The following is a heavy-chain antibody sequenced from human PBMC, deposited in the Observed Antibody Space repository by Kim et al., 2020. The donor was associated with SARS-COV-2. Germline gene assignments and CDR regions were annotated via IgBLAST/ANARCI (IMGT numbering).Heavy chain of an antibody. CDR2: INHSGST. CDR3: ARGRWYGSGSYPAGHMDV. CDR1: GGSFSGYY. Sequence: SETLSLTCAVYGGSFSGYYWSWIRQPPGKGLEWIGEINHSGSTNYNPSLKSRVTISVDTSKNQFSLKLSSVTAADTAVYYCARGRWYGSGSYPAGHMDVWGKGTTVTVSS. J-gene: IGHJ6*03. D-gene: IGHD3-10*01. V-gene: IGHV4-34*01.